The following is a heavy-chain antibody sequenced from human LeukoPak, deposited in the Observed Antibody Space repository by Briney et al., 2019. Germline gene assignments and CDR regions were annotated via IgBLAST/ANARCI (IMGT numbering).Heavy chain of an antibody. CDR3: ARDSTKYCSSTSCYYYYYMDV. CDR2: INHSGST. J-gene: IGHJ6*03. CDR1: GGSFSGYY. D-gene: IGHD2-2*01. Sequence: SETLSLTCAVYGGSFSGYYWSWIRQPPGKGLEWIGEINHSGSTNYNPSLKSRVTISVDTSKNQFSLKLSSVTAADTAVYYCARDSTKYCSSTSCYYYYYMDVWGKGTTVTISS. V-gene: IGHV4-34*01.